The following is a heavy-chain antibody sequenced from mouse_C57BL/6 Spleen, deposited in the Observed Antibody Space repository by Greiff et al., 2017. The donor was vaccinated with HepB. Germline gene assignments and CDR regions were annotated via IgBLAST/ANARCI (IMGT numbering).Heavy chain of an antibody. CDR1: GYTFTDYN. CDR2: INPNNGGT. J-gene: IGHJ2*01. V-gene: IGHV1-22*01. Sequence: VQLQQSGPELVKPGASVKMSCKASGYTFTDYNMHWVKQSHGKSLEWIGYINPNNGGTSYNQKFKGKATLTVNKSSSTAYMELRSLTSEDSAVYYCARGEIYYGNYFDYWGQGTTLTVSS. CDR3: ARGEIYYGNYFDY. D-gene: IGHD2-1*01.